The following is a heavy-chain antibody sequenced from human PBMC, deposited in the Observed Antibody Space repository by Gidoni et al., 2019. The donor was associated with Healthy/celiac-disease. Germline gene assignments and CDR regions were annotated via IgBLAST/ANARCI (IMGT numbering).Heavy chain of an antibody. V-gene: IGHV4-39*07. D-gene: IGHD6-13*01. Sequence: QLQLQESCPRLVKPSETLSLRCTVSGDSVSNPVYYWGWGRQPPGKGLEWIGTVYYRGTTYYNPSLKRRVTILVHTALNQFSLRLSYGTAADTAIYYCARDIRYSSSWSHFDFWGQGTLATVSP. CDR1: GDSVSNPVYY. CDR2: VYYRGTT. CDR3: ARDIRYSSSWSHFDF. J-gene: IGHJ4*02.